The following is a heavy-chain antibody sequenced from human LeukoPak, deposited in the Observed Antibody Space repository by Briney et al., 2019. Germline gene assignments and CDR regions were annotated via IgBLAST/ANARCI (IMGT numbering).Heavy chain of an antibody. CDR3: ASNGAYYYYGMDV. V-gene: IGHV3-66*01. CDR2: IYSGGST. CDR1: GFTVSSNY. J-gene: IGHJ6*02. D-gene: IGHD1-26*01. Sequence: GGSLRLSCAASGFTVSSNYMSWVRQAPGKGLEWVSVIYSGGSTYYADSVKGRFTISRDNSKNTLYLQMNSLRAEDTAVYYCASNGAYYYYGMDVWGQGTTVTVSS.